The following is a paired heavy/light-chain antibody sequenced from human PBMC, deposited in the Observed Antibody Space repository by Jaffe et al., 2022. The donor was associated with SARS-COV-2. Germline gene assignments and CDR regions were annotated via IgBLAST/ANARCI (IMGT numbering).Heavy chain of an antibody. V-gene: IGHV3-7*03. CDR3: ARWITAPAHAMDV. J-gene: IGHJ6*02. D-gene: IGHD1-20*01. CDR2: IKQDGSRK. Sequence: EEQLVESGGGLVQPGGSLRLSCAASGFTFSQYWMGWVRQAPGKGLEWVGNIKQDGSRKVYVDSVKGRFTLSRDNAKNSMSLQMDSLRGEDTAVYYCARWITAPAHAMDVWGQGTTVTVSS. CDR1: GFTFSQYW.
Light chain of an antibody. V-gene: IGLV8-61*01. CDR1: SGSVSANNY. Sequence: QTVVTQEPSFSVSPGGTVILTCGLSSGSVSANNYPSWYQQTPGQPPRTLIDSSNTRSSGVPDRFSGSILGNKAALIITGAQADDDCDYYCVLYMGNDIWAFGGGTKLTVL. CDR3: VLYMGNDIWA. CDR2: SSN. J-gene: IGLJ3*02.